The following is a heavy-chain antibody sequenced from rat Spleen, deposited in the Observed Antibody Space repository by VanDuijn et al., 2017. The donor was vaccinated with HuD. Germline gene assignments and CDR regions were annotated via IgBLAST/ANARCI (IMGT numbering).Heavy chain of an antibody. CDR1: GFTFGDYY. J-gene: IGHJ3*01. Sequence: EVHLVESGGGLVQPGGSLKLSCAASGFTFGDYYMAWVRQAPTKGLEWVASIRYDGGSTNYRDSVKGRFTISRENAKSTLYLQMDSLRSEDTATYYCTTRESGGWFANWGQGTLVTVSS. CDR2: IRYDGGST. V-gene: IGHV5-20*01. D-gene: IGHD4-3*01. CDR3: TTRESGGWFAN.